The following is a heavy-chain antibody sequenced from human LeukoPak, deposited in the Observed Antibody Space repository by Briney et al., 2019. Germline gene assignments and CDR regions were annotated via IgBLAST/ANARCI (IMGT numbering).Heavy chain of an antibody. Sequence: GGSLRLSCAASGFSFSTYAMSWVRRAPGKGLEWVSGVNGNGGSTSYADSVKGRFTIFRDNSKNTVYLQMNSLRVEDTAVYYCAKSLYGGCDYWGQGTVATVSS. D-gene: IGHD3-16*02. CDR1: GFSFSTYA. V-gene: IGHV3-23*01. CDR3: AKSLYGGCDY. CDR2: VNGNGGST. J-gene: IGHJ4*02.